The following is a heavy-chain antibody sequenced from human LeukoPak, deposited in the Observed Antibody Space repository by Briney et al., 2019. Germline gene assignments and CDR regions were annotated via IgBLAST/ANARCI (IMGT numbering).Heavy chain of an antibody. J-gene: IGHJ6*03. D-gene: IGHD6-13*01. CDR1: GGSISSYY. Sequence: PSETLSLTCTVSGGSISSYYWSWIRLPPGKGLEWIGYIYYSGSTNYNPSLKSRVTISVDTSKNQFSLKLSSVTAADTAVYYCARASGSSGHYYYMDVWGKGTTVTVSS. CDR2: IYYSGST. CDR3: ARASGSSGHYYYMDV. V-gene: IGHV4-59*01.